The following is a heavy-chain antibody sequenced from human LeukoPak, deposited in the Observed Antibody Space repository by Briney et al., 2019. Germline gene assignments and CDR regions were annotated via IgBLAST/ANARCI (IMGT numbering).Heavy chain of an antibody. D-gene: IGHD6-19*01. V-gene: IGHV1-18*04. Sequence: GASVKVSCKASGYTFTGYYMHWVRQAPGQGLEYMGYISAYNGNTNYAQNFRGRVTMTTDTSTTTVYMELRSLRSDDTAVYYCARLYSSGWPLECMDVWGQGTTVTVSS. CDR3: ARLYSSGWPLECMDV. J-gene: IGHJ6*02. CDR2: ISAYNGNT. CDR1: GYTFTGYY.